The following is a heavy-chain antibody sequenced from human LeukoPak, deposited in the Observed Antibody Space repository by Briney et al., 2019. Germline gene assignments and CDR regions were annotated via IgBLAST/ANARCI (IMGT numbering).Heavy chain of an antibody. J-gene: IGHJ4*02. CDR2: IYDSGST. CDR1: GGSISSYY. CDR3: AKQESYSSSWYAY. D-gene: IGHD6-13*01. V-gene: IGHV4-59*08. Sequence: SETLSLTCTVSGGSISSYYWSWIRQPPGKGLEWIGYIYDSGSTNYNPSLKSRVTISVDTSKNQFSLKLSSVTAADTAVYYCAKQESYSSSWYAYWGQGSLVTVSS.